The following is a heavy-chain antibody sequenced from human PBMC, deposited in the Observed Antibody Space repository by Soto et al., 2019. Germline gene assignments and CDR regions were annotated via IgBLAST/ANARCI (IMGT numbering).Heavy chain of an antibody. D-gene: IGHD3-3*01. Sequence: GGSLRLSCAASGFTFSSYGMHWVRQAPGKGLEWVAVISYDGSNKYYADSVKGRFTISRDNSKNTLYLQMNSLRAEDTAVYYCAKDLRAVYDFWSGYYPIHGYWGQGTLVTVSS. CDR1: GFTFSSYG. J-gene: IGHJ4*02. V-gene: IGHV3-30*18. CDR3: AKDLRAVYDFWSGYYPIHGY. CDR2: ISYDGSNK.